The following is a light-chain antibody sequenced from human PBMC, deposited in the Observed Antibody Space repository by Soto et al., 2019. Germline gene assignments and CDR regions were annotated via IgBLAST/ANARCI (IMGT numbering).Light chain of an antibody. CDR3: MQSTQLPPT. CDR1: QSVSSSY. CDR2: GAS. Sequence: EIVLTQSPGTLSFSPGERATLSCRASQSVSSSYLAWYQQKPGQAPRLLIYGASSRATGIPDRFSGSGSGTDFTLEISRVETDDVGIYYCMQSTQLPPTFGQGTRLEI. V-gene: IGKV3-20*01. J-gene: IGKJ5*01.